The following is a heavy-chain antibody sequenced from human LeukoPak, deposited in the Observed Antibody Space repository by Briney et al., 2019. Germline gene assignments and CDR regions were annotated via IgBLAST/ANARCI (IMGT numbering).Heavy chain of an antibody. V-gene: IGHV4-39*01. CDR2: IYYSGST. CDR3: ARHSGVVGATHY. D-gene: IGHD1-26*01. CDR1: GGSISSSSYY. Sequence: PSETLSLTCTVSGGSISSSSYYWGWIRQPPGKGLEWIGSIYYSGSTYYNPSLKSRVTISVDTSKNQFSLKLSSVTAADTAAYYCARHSGVVGATHYWGQGTLVTVSS. J-gene: IGHJ4*02.